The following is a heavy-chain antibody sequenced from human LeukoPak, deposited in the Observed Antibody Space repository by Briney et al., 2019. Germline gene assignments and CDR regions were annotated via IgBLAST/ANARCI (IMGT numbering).Heavy chain of an antibody. CDR3: ARVVEVPAANVSFDY. V-gene: IGHV4-39*01. CDR2: IYYSGST. Sequence: PSETLSLTCTVSGGSISSSSYYWGWIRQPPGKGLEWIGSIYYSGSTYYNPSLKSRVTISVDTSKNQFSLKLSSVTAADTAVYYCARVVEVPAANVSFDYWGQGTLVTVSS. CDR1: GGSISSSSYY. D-gene: IGHD2-2*01. J-gene: IGHJ4*02.